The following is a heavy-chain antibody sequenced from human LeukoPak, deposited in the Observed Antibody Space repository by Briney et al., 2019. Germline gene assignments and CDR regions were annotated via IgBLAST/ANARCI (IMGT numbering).Heavy chain of an antibody. J-gene: IGHJ3*02. D-gene: IGHD2-2*01. V-gene: IGHV4-59*01. Sequence: SETLSLTCTVSGGSISSYYWSWIRQPPGKGLEWIGYIYYSGSTNYNPSLKSRVTISVDTSKNQFSLKLSSVTAAGTAVYYCARGFAMSDAFDIWGQGTMVTVSS. CDR3: ARGFAMSDAFDI. CDR1: GGSISSYY. CDR2: IYYSGST.